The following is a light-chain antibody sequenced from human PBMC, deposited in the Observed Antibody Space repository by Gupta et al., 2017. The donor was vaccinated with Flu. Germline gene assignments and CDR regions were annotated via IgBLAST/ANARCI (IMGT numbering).Light chain of an antibody. Sequence: QTVVTQEPSFSVFPGGAVTLTCGLSSGSVSSYDYPTWYQQTAPQPPRTLIYNTNIRSSGVPDRFSGSILGGKAALTITGAQPDDESEYYCGLYKSYGVLLFGGGTKLTVL. CDR2: NTN. CDR1: SGSVSSYDY. CDR3: GLYKSYGVLL. J-gene: IGLJ2*01. V-gene: IGLV8-61*01.